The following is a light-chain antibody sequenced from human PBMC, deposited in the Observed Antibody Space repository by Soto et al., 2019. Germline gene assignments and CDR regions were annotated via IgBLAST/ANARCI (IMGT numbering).Light chain of an antibody. CDR1: QSISSW. J-gene: IGKJ1*01. V-gene: IGKV1-5*03. CDR3: QQYNSYWT. Sequence: DIQMTQSPSTLSASVGDRVTITCRASQSISSWLAWYQQKPGKAPKLLIYKESSLESGVPSRFSGSGSGTEFTLTISSLQPYDFATYYCQQYNSYWTFGQGTRVEIK. CDR2: KES.